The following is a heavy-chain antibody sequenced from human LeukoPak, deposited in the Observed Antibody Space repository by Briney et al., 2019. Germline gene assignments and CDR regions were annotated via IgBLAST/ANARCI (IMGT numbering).Heavy chain of an antibody. Sequence: KSSETLSLTCTVSGGSISSYYWSWIRRPPGKGLEWIGYIYTSGSTNYNPSLKSRVTISVDTSKNQFSLKLSSVTAADTAVYYCAREYGSGSSLDAFDIWGQGTMVTVSS. CDR3: AREYGSGSSLDAFDI. CDR1: GGSISSYY. CDR2: IYTSGST. D-gene: IGHD3-10*01. J-gene: IGHJ3*02. V-gene: IGHV4-4*09.